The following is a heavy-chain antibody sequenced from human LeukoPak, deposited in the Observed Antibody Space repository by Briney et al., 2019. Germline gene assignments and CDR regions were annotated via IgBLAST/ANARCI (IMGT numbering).Heavy chain of an antibody. J-gene: IGHJ4*02. CDR1: GFTFSSYS. D-gene: IGHD4-4*01. Sequence: GGSLRLSCAASGFTFSSYSMNWVRQAPGNGLEWVSSISSSSSYIYYADSVKGRFTISRDNAKNSLYLQMNSLRAEDTAVYYCASHPGKDDYTMAYWGQGTLVTVSS. V-gene: IGHV3-21*01. CDR2: ISSSSSYI. CDR3: ASHPGKDDYTMAY.